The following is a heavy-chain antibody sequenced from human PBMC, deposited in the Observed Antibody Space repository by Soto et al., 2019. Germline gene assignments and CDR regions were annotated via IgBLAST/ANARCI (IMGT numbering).Heavy chain of an antibody. V-gene: IGHV1-18*01. D-gene: IGHD6-6*01. J-gene: IGHJ6*03. CDR2: ISAYNGNT. CDR1: GYTFTSYG. Sequence: ASVKVSCKASGYTFTSYGISWVRQAPGQGLEWMGWISAYNGNTNYAQKLQGRVTMTTDTSTSTAYMELSSLRSEDTAVYYCARDESSPATGHSSSSGGRYYYYYMDVWGKGTTVTVSS. CDR3: ARDESSPATGHSSSSGGRYYYYYMDV.